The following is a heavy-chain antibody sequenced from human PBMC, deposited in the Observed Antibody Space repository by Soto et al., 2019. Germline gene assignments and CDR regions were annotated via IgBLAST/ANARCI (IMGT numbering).Heavy chain of an antibody. CDR3: AKAISTSRTLLHY. J-gene: IGHJ4*02. CDR1: GFTFSSHA. Sequence: EVQLLESGGGLVQPGGSLRLSCAASGFTFSSHAMSWVRQAPGKGLEWVSGTSANGGSTYYTDPVKCRFTISRENAKNTLYLQMNILRAEDTALYYCAKAISTSRTLLHYWGQGTLVTVSS. D-gene: IGHD3-9*01. V-gene: IGHV3-23*01. CDR2: TSANGGST.